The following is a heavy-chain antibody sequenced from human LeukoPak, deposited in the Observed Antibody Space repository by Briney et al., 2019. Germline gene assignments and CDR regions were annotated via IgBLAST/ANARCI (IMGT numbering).Heavy chain of an antibody. CDR3: ARGIRLRGSTGRYYYYMDV. J-gene: IGHJ6*03. D-gene: IGHD5-12*01. CDR1: GYTFTCYD. Sequence: ASVKVSCKASGYTFTCYDINWVRQATGQGLEWMGWMNPNSGNTGYAQKFQGRVTMTRNTSISTAYMELSSLRSEDTAVYYCARGIRLRGSTGRYYYYMDVWGKGTTVTVSS. CDR2: MNPNSGNT. V-gene: IGHV1-8*01.